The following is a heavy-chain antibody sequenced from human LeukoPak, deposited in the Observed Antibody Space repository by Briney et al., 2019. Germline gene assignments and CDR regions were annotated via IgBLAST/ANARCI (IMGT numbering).Heavy chain of an antibody. V-gene: IGHV5-51*01. D-gene: IGHD1-26*01. CDR1: GYSFTSYW. CDR3: GRMFGGSYFDH. Sequence: GEALKISCKGSGYSFTSYWNGWVRQMPGKGLEWMGIIYPGDSYTRYSPSFQGQVTIPADKSISTAYLPCSSLKASDPAMYYCGRMFGGSYFDHWGQGTLVTVSS. CDR2: IYPGDSYT. J-gene: IGHJ4*02.